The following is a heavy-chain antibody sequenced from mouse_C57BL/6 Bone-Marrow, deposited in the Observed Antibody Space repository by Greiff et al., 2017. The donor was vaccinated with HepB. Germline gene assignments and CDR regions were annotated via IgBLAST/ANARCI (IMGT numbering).Heavy chain of an antibody. Sequence: VQLVESGAELVRPGASVKLSCKASGYTFTDYYINWVKQRPGQGLEWIARIYPGSGNTYYNEKFKGKATLTADKSSSTAYMQLSSLTSEDSAVYFCASYYSNYYAMDYWGQGTSVTVSS. V-gene: IGHV1-76*01. D-gene: IGHD2-5*01. CDR2: IYPGSGNT. J-gene: IGHJ4*01. CDR3: ASYYSNYYAMDY. CDR1: GYTFTDYY.